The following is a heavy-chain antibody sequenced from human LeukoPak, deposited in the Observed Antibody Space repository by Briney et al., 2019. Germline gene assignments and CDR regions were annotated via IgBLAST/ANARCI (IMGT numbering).Heavy chain of an antibody. D-gene: IGHD3-10*01. CDR2: INPNTGGT. CDR3: ARVYGDHYGSGVIDY. V-gene: IGHV1-2*02. CDR1: GYTFTSYG. J-gene: IGHJ4*02. Sequence: ASVKVSCKASGYTFTSYGISWVRQAPGQGLAWMGWINPNTGGTNYAQKFQGRVTMTRDMSISTAYMELSRLTSDDTAVHYCARVYGDHYGSGVIDYWGQGTLVTVSS.